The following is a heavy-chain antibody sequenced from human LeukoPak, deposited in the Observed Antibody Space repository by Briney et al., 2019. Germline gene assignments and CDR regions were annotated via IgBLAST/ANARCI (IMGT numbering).Heavy chain of an antibody. Sequence: SVKVSCKASGYTFTSYGISWVRQTPGQGLEWMGGIIPIFGTANYAQKFQGRVTITADESTSTAYMELSSLRSEDTAVYYCARGGIVGATAPTLDPWGQGTLVTVSS. V-gene: IGHV1-69*13. D-gene: IGHD1-26*01. J-gene: IGHJ5*02. CDR2: IIPIFGTA. CDR1: GYTFTSYG. CDR3: ARGGIVGATAPTLDP.